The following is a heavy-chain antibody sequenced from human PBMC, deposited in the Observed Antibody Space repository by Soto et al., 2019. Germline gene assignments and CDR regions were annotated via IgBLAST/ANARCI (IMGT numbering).Heavy chain of an antibody. CDR3: AREVLWSRYFDY. Sequence: ESGGGVVPPGRSLRLSCAASGFIFSNYVMYWVRQAPGKGLEWVAFMSYDGTTKYYADSVKGRFTISRDNSKNTLYLQMNNLRPEDTGVYYCAREVLWSRYFDYWGQGTLVTVSS. D-gene: IGHD2-21*01. V-gene: IGHV3-30-3*01. CDR1: GFIFSNYV. J-gene: IGHJ4*02. CDR2: MSYDGTTK.